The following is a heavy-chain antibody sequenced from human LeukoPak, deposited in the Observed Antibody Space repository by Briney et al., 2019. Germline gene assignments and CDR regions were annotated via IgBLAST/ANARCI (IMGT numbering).Heavy chain of an antibody. CDR2: ISATGYTT. D-gene: IGHD1-14*01. J-gene: IGHJ4*02. CDR1: GFILSTYA. CDR3: ARGGGHHHFDY. V-gene: IGHV3-23*01. Sequence: GGSLKLSCAASGFILSTYAMSWVRQAPGKGLEWVSAISATGYTTYYADSVKGRFTISTDNSKSTMYLQMNSLRAEDTAVYYCARGGGHHHFDYWGQGTLVTVSS.